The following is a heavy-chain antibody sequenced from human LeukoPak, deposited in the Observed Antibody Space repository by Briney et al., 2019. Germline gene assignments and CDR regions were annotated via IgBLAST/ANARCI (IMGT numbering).Heavy chain of an antibody. D-gene: IGHD6-6*01. Sequence: SVKVSCKASGGTFSSYAISWVRQAPGQGLEWMGGIITIFGTANYAQKFQGRVTITTDESTSTAYMELSSLRSEDTAVYYCATVSIAARRDDFYYYMDVWGKGTTVTVSS. J-gene: IGHJ6*03. CDR2: IITIFGTA. CDR3: ATVSIAARRDDFYYYMDV. V-gene: IGHV1-69*05. CDR1: GGTFSSYA.